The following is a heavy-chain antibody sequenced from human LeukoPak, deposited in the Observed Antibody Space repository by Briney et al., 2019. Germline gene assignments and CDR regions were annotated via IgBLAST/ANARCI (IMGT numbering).Heavy chain of an antibody. CDR1: GFTFSSYA. J-gene: IGHJ4*02. CDR2: IKGDGIST. Sequence: PGGSLRLSCVASGFTFSSYAMTWVRHAPGQGLVWVSRIKGDGISTNYADSVKGRFTISRDIAKNTLYLQMNSLRAEDTGVYYCAKDHYWSIDYWGRGTLVTVSS. V-gene: IGHV3-74*01. CDR3: AKDHYWSIDY. D-gene: IGHD3-3*01.